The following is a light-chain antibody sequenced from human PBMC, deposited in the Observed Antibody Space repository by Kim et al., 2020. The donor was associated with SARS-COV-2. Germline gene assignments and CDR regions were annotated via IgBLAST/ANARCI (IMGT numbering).Light chain of an antibody. CDR1: QSVSSN. J-gene: IGKJ5*01. CDR3: QQYNNCPIT. CDR2: GAS. V-gene: IGKV3D-15*01. Sequence: IVLPPSPATLSVSPGERATLSCRASQSVSSNLAWYQQKPGQAPRLLIYGASTRATGIPARFSGSGSGTEFTLTISSLQSEDFAVYYCQQYNNCPITFGQGTRLEIK.